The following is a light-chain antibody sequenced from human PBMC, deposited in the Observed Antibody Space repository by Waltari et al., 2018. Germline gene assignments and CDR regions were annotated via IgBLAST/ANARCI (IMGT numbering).Light chain of an antibody. CDR1: SSNIGSNT. V-gene: IGLV1-44*01. Sequence: QSVLTQSPSASGTPGQRVTISCSGSSSNIGSNTVNWYQQLPGTAPKLLIYSNNQRPSGVPDRFSGSKSGTSASLAISGLQSEDEADYYCAEWDDSLNGVVFGGGTKLTVL. J-gene: IGLJ2*01. CDR2: SNN. CDR3: AEWDDSLNGVV.